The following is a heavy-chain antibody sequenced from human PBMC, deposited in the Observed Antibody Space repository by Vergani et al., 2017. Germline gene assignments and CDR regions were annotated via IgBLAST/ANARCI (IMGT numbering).Heavy chain of an antibody. CDR1: GGTFSSYA. D-gene: IGHD2-15*01. V-gene: IGHV1-69*12. J-gene: IGHJ4*02. Sequence: QVQLVQSGAEVKKPGSSVKVSCKASGGTFSSYAISWVRQAPGQGLEWMGGIIPIFGTANYAEKFQGRATITAAESTSTAYMELSSLRSEDTAVYYCAADVFGYGRGGSCYLDDGGQGTLVTVSS. CDR2: IIPIFGTA. CDR3: AADVFGYGRGGSCYLDD.